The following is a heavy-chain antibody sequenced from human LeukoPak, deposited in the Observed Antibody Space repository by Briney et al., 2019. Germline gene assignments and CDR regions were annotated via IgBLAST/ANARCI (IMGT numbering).Heavy chain of an antibody. V-gene: IGHV4-4*07. CDR2: IYTSGST. CDR1: GGSISSYY. CDR3: ARGGETRTRNAFDI. J-gene: IGHJ3*02. Sequence: SETLSLTCTVSGGSISSYYWSWIRQPAGKGLEWIGRIYTSGSTNYNPSLKSRVTMSVDTSKNQFSLKLSSVTTADTAVYYCARGGETRTRNAFDIWGQGTMVTVSP. D-gene: IGHD3-10*01.